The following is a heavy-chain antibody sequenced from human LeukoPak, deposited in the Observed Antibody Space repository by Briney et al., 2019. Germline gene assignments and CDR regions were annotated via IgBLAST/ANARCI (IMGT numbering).Heavy chain of an antibody. J-gene: IGHJ4*02. CDR2: INHSGST. Sequence: SETLSLTCAVYGGSFSGYYWSWIRQPPGKGLEWIGEINHSGSTNYNPSLKSRVTISVDTSKNQFSLKLSSVTAADTAVYYCARGNIVLVPAAIGDDSKEYYFDYWGQGTLVTVSS. CDR1: GGSFSGYY. CDR3: ARGNIVLVPAAIGDDSKEYYFDY. D-gene: IGHD2-2*01. V-gene: IGHV4-34*01.